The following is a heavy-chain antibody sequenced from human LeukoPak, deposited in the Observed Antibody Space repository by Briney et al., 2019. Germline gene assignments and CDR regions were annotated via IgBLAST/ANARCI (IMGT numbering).Heavy chain of an antibody. CDR2: IYYSGNT. J-gene: IGHJ4*02. V-gene: IGHV4-59*11. D-gene: IGHD6-13*01. Sequence: SETLSLTCAVSGVSISSHYWSWIRQPPGKGLEWIGFIYYSGNTNYNPSLKSRVTISVDTSKNQFSLKLSSLTAADTAVYYCARGKDSSSWIFDYWGQGPLVTVSS. CDR1: GVSISSHY. CDR3: ARGKDSSSWIFDY.